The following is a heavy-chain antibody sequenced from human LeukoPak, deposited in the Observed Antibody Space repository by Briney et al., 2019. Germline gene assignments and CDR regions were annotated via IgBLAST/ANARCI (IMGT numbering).Heavy chain of an antibody. CDR1: GFTFDDYA. V-gene: IGHV3-9*01. J-gene: IGHJ4*02. D-gene: IGHD3-10*01. Sequence: GRSLRLFCAASGFTFDDYAMHWVRQAPGKGLEWVSGISWNSGSIGYADSVKGRFTIPRDNAKNSLYLQMNSLRAEDTALYYCAKDSHPWVRDPYFDYWGQGTLVTVSS. CDR2: ISWNSGSI. CDR3: AKDSHPWVRDPYFDY.